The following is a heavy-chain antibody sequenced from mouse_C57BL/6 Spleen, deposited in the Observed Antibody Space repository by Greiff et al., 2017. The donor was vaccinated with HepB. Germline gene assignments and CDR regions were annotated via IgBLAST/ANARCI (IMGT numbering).Heavy chain of an antibody. D-gene: IGHD1-1*01. J-gene: IGHJ3*01. CDR3: ASPHYYGSSWIFAY. CDR2: IYPRSGNT. V-gene: IGHV1-81*01. CDR1: GYTFTSYG. Sequence: QVQLQQSGAELARPGASVKLSCKASGYTFTSYGISWVKQRTGQGLEWIGEIYPRSGNTYYNEKFKGKATLTADKSSSTAYMELRSLTSEDSAVYFCASPHYYGSSWIFAYWGQGTLVTVSA.